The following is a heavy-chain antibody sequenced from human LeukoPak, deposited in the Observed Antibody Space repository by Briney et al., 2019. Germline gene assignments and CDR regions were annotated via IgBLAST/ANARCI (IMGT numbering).Heavy chain of an antibody. CDR2: MNPNSGNT. D-gene: IGHD3-10*02. CDR3: ARGPRSGDLSLGYWFDP. CDR1: GYTFTSYD. V-gene: IGHV1-8*01. J-gene: IGHJ5*02. Sequence: ASVKVSCKASGYTFTSYDINWVRQVTGQGLEWMGWMNPNSGNTGYAQNFQGRLTMTRNTSISTVYMELSSLRSEDTAVYYRARGPRSGDLSLGYWFDPWGQGTLVSVSS.